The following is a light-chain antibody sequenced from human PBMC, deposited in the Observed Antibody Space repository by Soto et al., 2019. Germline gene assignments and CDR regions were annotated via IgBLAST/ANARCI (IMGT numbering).Light chain of an antibody. V-gene: IGKV1-5*01. CDR2: DVS. J-gene: IGKJ1*01. CDR3: QQYDDYWT. Sequence: DIQMTQSPSTLSASVGARVTITCRASQSVRNFLAWYQQKPGKAPKVVIYDVSNLESGVPSRFSGSGSGTEFTLTISSLQPDDFATYYCQQYDDYWTFGPGTKVEVK. CDR1: QSVRNF.